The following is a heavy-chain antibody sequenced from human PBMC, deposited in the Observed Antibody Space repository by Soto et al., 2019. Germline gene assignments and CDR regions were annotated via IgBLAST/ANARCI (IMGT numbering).Heavy chain of an antibody. J-gene: IGHJ4*02. D-gene: IGHD6-6*01. CDR3: ARDRSNSPDFFDD. V-gene: IGHV4-30-4*01. CDR1: GGSISSDDYY. Sequence: TLSLTCTVSGGSISSDDYYWTWIRQAPGEGLEWIGYIYYTGRTLYNPSLKSRLTISIDTSKKQFSLKLISVTAADTAVYYCARDRSNSPDFFDDWGQGTLVTVSS. CDR2: IYYTGRT.